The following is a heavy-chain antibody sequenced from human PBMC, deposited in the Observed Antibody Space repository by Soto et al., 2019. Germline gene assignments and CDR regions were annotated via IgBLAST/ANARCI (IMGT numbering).Heavy chain of an antibody. Sequence: QITLKESGPTLVNRTQTLSLTCTFSGFSLSSSGVGVGWIRQPPGKALEWLALIYWDDDKRYSPSLQSRLTTTKDTSKNQVVLTMTNMDPVDTATYYCAHRRDRPEFDYWGQGTLVTVSS. CDR2: IYWDDDK. J-gene: IGHJ4*02. V-gene: IGHV2-5*02. CDR1: GFSLSSSGVG. CDR3: AHRRDRPEFDY.